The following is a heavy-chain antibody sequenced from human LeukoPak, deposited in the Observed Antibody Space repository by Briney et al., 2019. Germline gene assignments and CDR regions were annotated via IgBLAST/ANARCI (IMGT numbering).Heavy chain of an antibody. Sequence: SETLSLTCAVYGGSFSGYYWSWIRQPPGKGLEWIGEINHSGSTYYNPSLKSRVTISVDTSKNQFSLKLSSVTAADTAVYYCARAHYYDSSGYWYYFDYWGQGTLVTVSS. CDR2: INHSGST. CDR3: ARAHYYDSSGYWYYFDY. CDR1: GGSFSGYY. V-gene: IGHV4-34*01. D-gene: IGHD3-22*01. J-gene: IGHJ4*02.